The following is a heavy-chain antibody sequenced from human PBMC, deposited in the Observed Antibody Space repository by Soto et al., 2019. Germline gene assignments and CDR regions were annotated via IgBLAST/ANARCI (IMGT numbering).Heavy chain of an antibody. CDR3: ARLEGLATISYYFDF. Sequence: QLQLQESGPGLVKPSETLSLTCIVSGGSVSSSNYYWGWVRQSPGKGLEWIGSIYYSGNTYYNPSLESRVTRSVDKSNNEVSLKVISVTAADTAVYYCARLEGLATISYYFDFWGQGSLVTVSS. V-gene: IGHV4-39*01. CDR2: IYYSGNT. D-gene: IGHD3-9*01. CDR1: GGSVSSSNYY. J-gene: IGHJ4*02.